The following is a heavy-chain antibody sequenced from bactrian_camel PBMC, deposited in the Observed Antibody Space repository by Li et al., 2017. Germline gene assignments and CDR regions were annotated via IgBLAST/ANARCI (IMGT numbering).Heavy chain of an antibody. V-gene: IGHV3S53*01. D-gene: IGHD3*01. CDR3: TRGEGVRWITEYNF. J-gene: IGHJ4*01. Sequence: HVQLVESGGGSVQAGGSLKLSCGASEYTFCMGWFRQRPGEGREVVATMYDTAGPTRYADSVRGRFTISRDNAKNTVYLQLSSLKTEDVAMYYCTRGEGVRWITEYNFWGQGTQVTVS. CDR2: MYDTAGPT. CDR1: EYTFC.